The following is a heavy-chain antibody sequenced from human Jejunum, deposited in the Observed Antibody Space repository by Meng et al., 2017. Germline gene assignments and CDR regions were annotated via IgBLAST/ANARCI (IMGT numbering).Heavy chain of an antibody. CDR2: IYFTGTT. J-gene: IGHJ4*02. V-gene: IGHV4-4*02. CDR1: GGSITTNHW. CDR3: ARGINFYDAAAYSFENYFDH. Sequence: QVQLQESGPGLVQPSGTLSLTCDVSGGSITTNHWWSGVRQPPGKGLEWIGEIYFTGTTNYNPSLKSRVTMSVDQSKNQVSLKLTSVSAADTAVYFCARGINFYDAAAYSFENYFDHWSQGALVTVSS. D-gene: IGHD2/OR15-2a*01.